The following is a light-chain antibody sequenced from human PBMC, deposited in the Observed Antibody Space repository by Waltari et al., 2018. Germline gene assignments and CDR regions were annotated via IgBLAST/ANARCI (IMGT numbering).Light chain of an antibody. Sequence: ETVLTQSPGTVALSPGEGATLSCTASQTVSSDYVAWYQQKPGQVPRLLIYRASSRAPGIPDRFSGSGTGTHFTLTIRRLEPEDSAVYYCQQYGTSAKFGQGTRVEIK. CDR1: QTVSSDY. J-gene: IGKJ1*01. CDR3: QQYGTSAK. CDR2: RAS. V-gene: IGKV3-20*01.